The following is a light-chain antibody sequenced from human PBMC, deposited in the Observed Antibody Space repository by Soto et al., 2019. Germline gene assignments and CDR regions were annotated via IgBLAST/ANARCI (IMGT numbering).Light chain of an antibody. Sequence: VLTQSPGTLSLSPWEIATLSWRSIHMFSNNYLAWYQQKPCHAPVLLICGASNRATGIPDRFSGSGSGTDFTLTISRLEPEDFAVYYCQQYGSSGTFGQGTKV. V-gene: IGKV3-20*01. J-gene: IGKJ1*01. CDR1: HMFSNNY. CDR2: GAS. CDR3: QQYGSSGT.